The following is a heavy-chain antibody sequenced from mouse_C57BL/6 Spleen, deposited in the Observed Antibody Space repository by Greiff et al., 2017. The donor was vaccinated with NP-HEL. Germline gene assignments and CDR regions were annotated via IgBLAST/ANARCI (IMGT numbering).Heavy chain of an antibody. J-gene: IGHJ2*01. CDR3: ARNGVLRGGYFDY. V-gene: IGHV2-2*01. Sequence: VMLVESGPGLVQPSQSLSITCTVSGFSLTSYGVHWVRQSPGKGLEWLGVIWSGGSTDYNAAFISRLSISKDNSKSQVFFKMNSLQADDTAIYYCARNGVLRGGYFDYWGQGTTLTVSS. CDR2: IWSGGST. D-gene: IGHD1-1*01. CDR1: GFSLTSYG.